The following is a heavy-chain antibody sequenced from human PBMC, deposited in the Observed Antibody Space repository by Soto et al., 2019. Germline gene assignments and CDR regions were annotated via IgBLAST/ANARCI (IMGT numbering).Heavy chain of an antibody. CDR2: ISAYNGNT. V-gene: IGHV1-18*01. J-gene: IGHJ6*02. CDR1: GYTFTSYG. Sequence: ASVKVSCKASGYTFTSYGISWVRQAPGQGLEWMGWISAYNGNTNYAQKLQGRVTMTTDTSTSTAYMELRSLRSDDTAVYYWARRLSSTSLMRGYYYGMDVWCPGTTVTVS. D-gene: IGHD6-13*01. CDR3: ARRLSSTSLMRGYYYGMDV.